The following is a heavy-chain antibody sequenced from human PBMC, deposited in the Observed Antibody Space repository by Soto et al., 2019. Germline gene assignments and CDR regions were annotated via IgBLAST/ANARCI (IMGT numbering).Heavy chain of an antibody. D-gene: IGHD3-22*01. J-gene: IGHJ4*02. CDR2: IYYSGST. CDR3: ARAHSSGRIFDH. Sequence: PSETLSLTCTVSGGSVSSGGYYWSWIRQLPGKELEWIGYIYYSGSTNYNPSLKSRVTISVDTPKNQFSLKLSSVTAADTAVYYCARAHSSGRIFDHWGQGTLVTVSS. V-gene: IGHV4-61*08. CDR1: GGSVSSGGYY.